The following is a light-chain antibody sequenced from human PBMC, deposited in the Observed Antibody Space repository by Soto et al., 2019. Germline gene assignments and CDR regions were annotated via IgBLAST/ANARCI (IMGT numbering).Light chain of an antibody. CDR3: LQDYTFPLT. CDR2: SAS. CDR1: QGISND. J-gene: IGKJ4*01. Sequence: AIQMTQSPSSLSASVGDRVTITCRASQGISNDLGLYQQKPGRAPKLLITSASSLQTDVPSRFSGSGSGTDFTLTITSLQPEDFATYYCLQDYTFPLTFGGGTKVQIK. V-gene: IGKV1-6*01.